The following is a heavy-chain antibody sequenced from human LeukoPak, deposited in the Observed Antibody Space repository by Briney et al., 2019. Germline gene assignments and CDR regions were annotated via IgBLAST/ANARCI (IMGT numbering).Heavy chain of an antibody. D-gene: IGHD3-22*01. CDR1: GGSFSGYY. CDR3: ARASYSYDISGWVPFDY. CDR2: INHSGST. Sequence: SETLSLTYAVYGGSFSGYYWSWIRQPPGKGLEWIGEINHSGSTNYNPSLKSRVTISGDTSENQFSLRLSSVTAADTAVYYCARASYSYDISGWVPFDYWGQGTLVTVSS. V-gene: IGHV4-34*01. J-gene: IGHJ4*02.